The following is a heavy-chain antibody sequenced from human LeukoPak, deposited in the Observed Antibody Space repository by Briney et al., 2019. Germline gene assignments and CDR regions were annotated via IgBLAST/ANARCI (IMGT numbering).Heavy chain of an antibody. J-gene: IGHJ4*02. CDR2: INPSGGST. CDR1: GYTFTTYY. V-gene: IGHV1-46*01. D-gene: IGHD3-22*01. Sequence: ASVKVSCKASGYTFTTYYIHWVRQAPGQGLEWMGIINPSGGSTSYAQKFQGRVTMTRDTSTSTVYMELSSLRSEDTAVYYCARSYYYDSSGYRRLDYWGQGTLVTVSS. CDR3: ARSYYYDSSGYRRLDY.